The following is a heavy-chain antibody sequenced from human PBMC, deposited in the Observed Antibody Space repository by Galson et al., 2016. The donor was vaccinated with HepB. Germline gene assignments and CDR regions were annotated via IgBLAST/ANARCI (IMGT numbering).Heavy chain of an antibody. D-gene: IGHD1-26*01. J-gene: IGHJ4*02. CDR1: GFTFSNYG. V-gene: IGHV3-30*03. Sequence: SLRLSCAASGFTFSNYGMHWVRQAPGKGLEWVAADSMDGRRKFYADSVKGRFTISKDNSNSMLFLQMSSLRADDTAVYYCARALAGAHDYWGQGTLVTVSS. CDR3: ARALAGAHDY. CDR2: DSMDGRRK.